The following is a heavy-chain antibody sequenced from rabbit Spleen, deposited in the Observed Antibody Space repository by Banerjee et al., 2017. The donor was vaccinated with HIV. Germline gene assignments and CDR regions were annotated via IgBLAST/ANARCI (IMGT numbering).Heavy chain of an antibody. CDR3: ARDGAGGSYFAL. D-gene: IGHD8-1*01. J-gene: IGHJ4*01. Sequence: QQRLVESGGGLVKPGASLTLTCKASGFSFSNKAVMCWVRQAPGKGLEWIGYIDPVFGITYYANWVNGRFSISRENAQNTVSLQMTSLTAADTATYFCARDGAGGSYFALWGPGTLVTVS. CDR1: GFSFSNKA. CDR2: IDPVFGIT. V-gene: IGHV1S47*01.